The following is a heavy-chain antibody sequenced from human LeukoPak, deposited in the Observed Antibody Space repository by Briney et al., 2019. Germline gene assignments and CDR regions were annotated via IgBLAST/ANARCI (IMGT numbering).Heavy chain of an antibody. D-gene: IGHD2-2*01. Sequence: SETLSLTCTVSGYSISSGYYWGWIRQPPGKGLEWIGSIYHSGSTYYNPSLKSRVTISVDTSKNQFSLKLSSVTAADTAVYYCARDNLPYATIDYWAREPWSPSPQ. V-gene: IGHV4-38-2*02. CDR2: IYHSGST. CDR3: ARDNLPYATIDY. J-gene: IGHJ4*02. CDR1: GYSISSGYY.